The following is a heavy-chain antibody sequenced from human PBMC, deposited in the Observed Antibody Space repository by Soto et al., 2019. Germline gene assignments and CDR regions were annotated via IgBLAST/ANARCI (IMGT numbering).Heavy chain of an antibody. J-gene: IGHJ4*02. CDR1: GYSFTSYW. D-gene: IGHD3-22*01. Sequence: GESLKISCKGSGYSFTSYWMSWVRQMPGKGLEWMGRIDPSDSYTNYSPSFQGHVTISADKSISTAYLQWSSLKASDTAMYYCARDLSGDYYDSSGYYWDFDYWGQGTLVTVSS. V-gene: IGHV5-10-1*01. CDR2: IDPSDSYT. CDR3: ARDLSGDYYDSSGYYWDFDY.